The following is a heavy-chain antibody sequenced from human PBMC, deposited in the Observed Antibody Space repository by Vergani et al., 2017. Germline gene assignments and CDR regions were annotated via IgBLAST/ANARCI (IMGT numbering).Heavy chain of an antibody. Sequence: QVQLVQSGAEVKKPGASVKVSCKVSGYTLTELSMHWVRQAPGKGLEWMGGFDPEDGETIYAQKFQGRVTMTEDTSTDTAYMELSSLRSEDTAVYYCATAPQAVVAADYYYGMDVWGQGTTVTVSS. CDR3: ATAPQAVVAADYYYGMDV. CDR2: FDPEDGET. D-gene: IGHD2-15*01. J-gene: IGHJ6*02. CDR1: GYTLTELS. V-gene: IGHV1-24*01.